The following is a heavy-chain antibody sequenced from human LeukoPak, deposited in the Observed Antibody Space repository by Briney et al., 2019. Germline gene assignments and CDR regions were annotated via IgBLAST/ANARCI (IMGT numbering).Heavy chain of an antibody. D-gene: IGHD3-16*01. CDR2: ISNSGNTI. J-gene: IGHJ4*02. Sequence: GGSLRLSCAASGFTFGDYYMTWTRQAPGKGLEWVSYISNSGNTIKEADSVRGRFTISRDNAQNSLFLQMKSLRAEDTAVYYCARYRVITNDYFDSWGQGTLVTVSS. CDR3: ARYRVITNDYFDS. V-gene: IGHV3-11*01. CDR1: GFTFGDYY.